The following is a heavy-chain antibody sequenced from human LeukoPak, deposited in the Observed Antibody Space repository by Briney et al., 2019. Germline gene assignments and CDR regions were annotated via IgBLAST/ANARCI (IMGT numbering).Heavy chain of an antibody. D-gene: IGHD3-10*01. Sequence: ASVKVSCKASGYTFTSYGISWVRQAPGQGLEWMGWISAYNGNTNYAQKLQGRVTMTTDTSTNTAYMELRSLRSDDTAVYYCARRPRLWFGELASYYYYGMDVWGQGTTVTVSS. CDR1: GYTFTSYG. CDR3: ARRPRLWFGELASYYYYGMDV. V-gene: IGHV1-18*01. CDR2: ISAYNGNT. J-gene: IGHJ6*02.